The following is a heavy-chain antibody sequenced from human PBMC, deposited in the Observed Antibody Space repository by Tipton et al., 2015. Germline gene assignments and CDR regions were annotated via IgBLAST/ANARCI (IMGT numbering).Heavy chain of an antibody. CDR1: GDSISSSNW. V-gene: IGHV4-4*02. CDR2: IYYSGST. Sequence: GLVKPSGTLSLTCSVSGDSISSSNWWSWVRQPPGKGLEWIGYIYYSGSTYYNPSLKSRVTISVDTSKNQFSLKLSSVTAADTAVYYCARGYGDHGYFDYWGQGTLVTVSS. CDR3: ARGYGDHGYFDY. D-gene: IGHD4-17*01. J-gene: IGHJ4*02.